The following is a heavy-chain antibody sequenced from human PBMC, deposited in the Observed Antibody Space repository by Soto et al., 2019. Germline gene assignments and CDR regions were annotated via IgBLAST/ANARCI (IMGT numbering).Heavy chain of an antibody. CDR3: ARSFGVGATSHY. D-gene: IGHD1-26*01. J-gene: IGHJ4*02. V-gene: IGHV4-39*01. Sequence: SETLSLTCSVSGDSISTSRTNYYWGWIRQPPGKGLEWLGSINNIGYTYYNPSLKSRVTISVDTSKNQLSLKLNSVTAADTAVYYCARSFGVGATSHYWGQGTLVTVSS. CDR2: INNIGYT. CDR1: GDSISTSRTNYY.